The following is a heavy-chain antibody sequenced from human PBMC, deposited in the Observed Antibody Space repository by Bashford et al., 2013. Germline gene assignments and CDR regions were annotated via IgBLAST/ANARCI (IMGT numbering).Heavy chain of an antibody. V-gene: IGHV3-9*01. Sequence: VRQAPGKGLEWVSGISWNSGSIGYADSVKGRFTISRDNAKNSLYLQMNSLRAEDTALYYCARDPTGFPTKIVVVPAAMSPWFDPWGQGTLVTVSS. CDR2: ISWNSGSI. D-gene: IGHD2-2*01. J-gene: IGHJ5*02. CDR3: ARDPTGFPTKIVVVPAAMSPWFDP.